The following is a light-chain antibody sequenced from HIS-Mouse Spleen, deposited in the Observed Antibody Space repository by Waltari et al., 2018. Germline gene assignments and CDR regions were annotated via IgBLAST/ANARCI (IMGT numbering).Light chain of an antibody. V-gene: IGLV2-8*01. CDR2: EVS. CDR1: SSDVGGYNY. CDR3: SSYAGSNNYV. Sequence: QSALTQPPSASGSPGQSVTISCTGTSSDVGGYNYVPWYQRHPGKAPKLMIYEVSMRPSGVPDRFSGSKSGNTASLTVSGLQAEDEADYYCSSYAGSNNYVFGTGTKVTVL. J-gene: IGLJ1*01.